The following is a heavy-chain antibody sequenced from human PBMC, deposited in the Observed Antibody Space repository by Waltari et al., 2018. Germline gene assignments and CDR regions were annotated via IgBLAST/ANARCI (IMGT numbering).Heavy chain of an antibody. CDR2: VDPADSKT. V-gene: IGHV1-69-2*01. CDR1: GEMFSNSY. J-gene: IGHJ5*02. CDR3: ATSGMDLSGVTINWFDP. D-gene: IGHD3-9*01. Sequence: VQLVQSGAAVKKPGAAVTISCQASGEMFSNSYIHRRRQAPGKGLEWMGRVDPADSKTINAEKFQGRIIITTNRPTRTVFMEVTSLTSDDAAVYYCATSGMDLSGVTINWFDPWGQGTLLTVSS.